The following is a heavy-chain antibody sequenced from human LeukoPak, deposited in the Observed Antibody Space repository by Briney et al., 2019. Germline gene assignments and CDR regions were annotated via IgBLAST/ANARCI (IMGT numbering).Heavy chain of an antibody. CDR2: IYNSGSP. CDR1: DGFITAYY. Sequence: PSETLSLTCTVSDGFITAYYWSWVRQPAGKGLEWIGRIYNSGSPNYNPSLKSRVTMSLDTSRSQFSLRLSSVTAADTAVYYCARSLYYDPLTAHAYYYFMDVWGKGTSVAVSS. J-gene: IGHJ6*03. CDR3: ARSLYYDPLTAHAYYYFMDV. V-gene: IGHV4-4*07. D-gene: IGHD3-9*01.